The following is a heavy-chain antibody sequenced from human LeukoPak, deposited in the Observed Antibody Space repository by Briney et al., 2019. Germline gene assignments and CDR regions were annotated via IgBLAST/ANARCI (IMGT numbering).Heavy chain of an antibody. CDR1: GGSISSYY. CDR3: ARTSSSSRDYYFDY. V-gene: IGHV4-59*12. Sequence: SETLSLTCTVSGGSISSYYWSWIRQPPGKGLEWIGYIYHSGNTYYNPSLKSRVTISVDRSKNQFSLKLSSVTAADTAVYYCARTSSSSRDYYFDYWGQETLVTVSS. J-gene: IGHJ4*02. D-gene: IGHD6-6*01. CDR2: IYHSGNT.